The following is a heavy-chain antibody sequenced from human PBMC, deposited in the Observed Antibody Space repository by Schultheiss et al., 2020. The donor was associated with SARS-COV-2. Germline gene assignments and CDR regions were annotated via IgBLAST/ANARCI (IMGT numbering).Heavy chain of an antibody. V-gene: IGHV3-30*01. CDR2: ISYDGSNK. J-gene: IGHJ4*02. CDR1: GFTFSSYA. Sequence: GESLKISCAASGFTFSSYAMHWVRQAPGKGLEWVAVISYDGSNKYYADSVKGRFTISRDNSKNTLYLQMNSLRAEDTAVYYCARDLYYDSSGTMGYWGQGTLVTVSS. D-gene: IGHD3-22*01. CDR3: ARDLYYDSSGTMGY.